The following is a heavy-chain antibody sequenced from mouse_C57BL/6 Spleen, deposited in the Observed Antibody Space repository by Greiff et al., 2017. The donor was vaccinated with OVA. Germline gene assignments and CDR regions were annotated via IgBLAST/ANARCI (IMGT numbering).Heavy chain of an antibody. CDR3: AREEGYSNYWYFDV. CDR2: ISDGGSYT. J-gene: IGHJ1*03. CDR1: GFTFSSYA. D-gene: IGHD2-5*01. V-gene: IGHV5-4*01. Sequence: EVHLVESGGGLVKPGGSLKLSCAASGFTFSSYAMSWVRQTPEKRLEWVATISDGGSYTYYPDNVKGRFTISRDNAKNNLYLQMSHLKSEDTAMYYCAREEGYSNYWYFDVWGTGTTVTVSS.